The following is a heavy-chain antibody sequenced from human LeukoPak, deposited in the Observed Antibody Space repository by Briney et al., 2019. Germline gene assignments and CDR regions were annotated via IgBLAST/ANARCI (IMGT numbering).Heavy chain of an antibody. Sequence: SETLSLTCTVSGGSISSYYWSWIRQPAGKGLEWIGRTYTSGSTNYNPSLKSRVTMSVDTSKNQFSLKLSSVTAADTAVYYCARDGIPYDSYYYYGMDVWGQGTTVTVSS. CDR3: ARDGIPYDSYYYYGMDV. CDR2: TYTSGST. J-gene: IGHJ6*02. V-gene: IGHV4-4*07. CDR1: GGSISSYY. D-gene: IGHD1-1*01.